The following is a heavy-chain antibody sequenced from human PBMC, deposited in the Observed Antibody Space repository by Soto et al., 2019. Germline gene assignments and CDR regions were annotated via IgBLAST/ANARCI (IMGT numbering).Heavy chain of an antibody. V-gene: IGHV3-33*01. CDR1: GFTFSGFG. J-gene: IGHJ4*02. CDR3: AFGNLSYYFDY. D-gene: IGHD3-16*01. CDR2: IWYDGSDK. Sequence: GGSLRLSCTASGFTFSGFGMHWVRQAPGKGLEWVAIIWYDGSDKYYADSVKGRFTISRDNSKNTLYLQMNSLRAEDTAVYHCAFGNLSYYFDYWGQGTPVTVSS.